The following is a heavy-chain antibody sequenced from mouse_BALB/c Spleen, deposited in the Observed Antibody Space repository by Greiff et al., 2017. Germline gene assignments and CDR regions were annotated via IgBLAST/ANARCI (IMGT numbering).Heavy chain of an antibody. V-gene: IGHV1S81*02. J-gene: IGHJ2*01. CDR2: INPSNGRT. D-gene: IGHD2-4*01. Sequence: QVQLKQPGAELVKPGASVKLSCKASGYTFTSYWMHWVKQRPGQGLEWIGEINPSNGRTNYNEKFKSKAALTVDKSSSTAYMQLSSLTSEDSAVYYCARGTMITTDYFDYWGQGTTLTVSS. CDR1: GYTFTSYW. CDR3: ARGTMITTDYFDY.